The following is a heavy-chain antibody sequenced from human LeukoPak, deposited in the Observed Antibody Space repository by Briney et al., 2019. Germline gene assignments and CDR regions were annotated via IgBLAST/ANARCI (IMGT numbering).Heavy chain of an antibody. Sequence: PWETLSLTCTVSGCSISSYYWSWLRQAPGKGLEWIGFIYDSGSTTYTPSINSRVAISVDKSKNQFSLKLSSVAAADTDVYYCARTQSSNSCDYYFDVWGQGTTVTVSS. J-gene: IGHJ6*03. V-gene: IGHV4-4*09. CDR2: IYDSGST. D-gene: IGHD6-6*01. CDR1: GCSISSYY. CDR3: ARTQSSNSCDYYFDV.